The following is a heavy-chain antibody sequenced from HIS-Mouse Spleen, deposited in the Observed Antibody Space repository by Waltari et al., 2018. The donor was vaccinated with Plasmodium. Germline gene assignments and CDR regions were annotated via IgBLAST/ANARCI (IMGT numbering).Heavy chain of an antibody. CDR3: ATPRVGGSYFDY. J-gene: IGHJ4*02. V-gene: IGHV3-66*01. D-gene: IGHD1-26*01. CDR1: GFTVSRND. Sequence: EVQLVESGGGLVQPGGSLRLSCAASGFTVSRNDMCWVRQAPGKGLEWVSGSYSGGSTYYADSVKGRFTISRDNSKNTLYLQMNSLRAEDTAVYYCATPRVGGSYFDYWGQGTLVTVSS. CDR2: SYSGGST.